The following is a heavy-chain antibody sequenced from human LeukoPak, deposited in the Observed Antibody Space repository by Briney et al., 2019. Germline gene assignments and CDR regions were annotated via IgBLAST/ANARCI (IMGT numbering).Heavy chain of an antibody. J-gene: IGHJ4*01. CDR3: AKDHISSYYDNSGHADY. CDR1: GFTFTNFA. D-gene: IGHD3-22*01. V-gene: IGHV3-23*01. Sequence: GSLRLSCAASGFTFTNFAMIWVRQGPGKGLEWVSTISASGATIYYTDSVKGRFTISRDNSRNTVYLVMNSLRVEDTAVYYCAKDHISSYYDNSGHADYWGHGTLDTVSS. CDR2: ISASGATI.